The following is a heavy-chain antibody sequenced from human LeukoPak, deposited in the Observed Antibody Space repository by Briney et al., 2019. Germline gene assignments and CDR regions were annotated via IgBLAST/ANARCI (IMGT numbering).Heavy chain of an antibody. V-gene: IGHV3-48*03. J-gene: IGHJ4*02. D-gene: IGHD2-21*01. CDR2: TSTSGTPT. Sequence: PGGSLRLSCAASGFTFSNYEIIWVRQAPGKGLEWISYTSTSGTPTNYADSVKGRFTISRDNAKNSLYLQMNSLSGEDTAVYYCTRNGGGLGYWGQGTLVTVSS. CDR3: TRNGGGLGY. CDR1: GFTFSNYE.